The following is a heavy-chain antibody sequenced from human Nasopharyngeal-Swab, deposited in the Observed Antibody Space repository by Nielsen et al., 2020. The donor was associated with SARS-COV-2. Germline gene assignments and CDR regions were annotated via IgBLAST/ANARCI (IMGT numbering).Heavy chain of an antibody. CDR2: IGDKDHNYAT. Sequence: GGSLRLSFAASGFVFSGSAMHWVRQASGQGLEWIGRIGDKDHNYATVYAASLKGRFTISRDDSVNTAYLQMDSLNTEDTALYYCTTDYYFDYWGQGTLVTVSS. J-gene: IGHJ4*02. V-gene: IGHV3-73*01. CDR1: GFVFSGSA. CDR3: TTDYYFDY.